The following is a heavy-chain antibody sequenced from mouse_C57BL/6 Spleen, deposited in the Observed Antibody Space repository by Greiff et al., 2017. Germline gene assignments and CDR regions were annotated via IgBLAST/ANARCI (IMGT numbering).Heavy chain of an antibody. CDR1: GYTFTSYW. Sequence: QVQLQQSGAELVKPGASVKMSCKASGYTFTSYWITWVKQRPGQGLEWIGDIYPGRGSTNYNEKFKSKATLTVDTASSTAYMQLSSLTSADSAVYYCARRIYYSNDYWGQGTTLTVSS. CDR3: ARRIYYSNDY. D-gene: IGHD2-5*01. V-gene: IGHV1-55*01. J-gene: IGHJ2*01. CDR2: IYPGRGST.